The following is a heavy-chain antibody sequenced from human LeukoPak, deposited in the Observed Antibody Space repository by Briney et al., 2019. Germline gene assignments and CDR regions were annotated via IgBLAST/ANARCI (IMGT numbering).Heavy chain of an antibody. Sequence: PGGSLRLSCAASGFTFDDYAMHWVRQAPGKGLEWVSGISWNSGSIGYADSVKGRFTISRDNAKNSLYLQMNSLRAEDTALYYCAKDMEDSIVGATTGAFDIWGQGTMVTVSS. CDR3: AKDMEDSIVGATTGAFDI. CDR2: ISWNSGSI. CDR1: GFTFDDYA. J-gene: IGHJ3*02. D-gene: IGHD1-26*01. V-gene: IGHV3-9*01.